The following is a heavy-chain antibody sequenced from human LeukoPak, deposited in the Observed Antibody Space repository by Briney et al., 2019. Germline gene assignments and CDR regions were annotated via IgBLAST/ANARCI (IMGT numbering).Heavy chain of an antibody. CDR2: IIPIFGTA. CDR1: GGTFSSYA. D-gene: IGHD6-13*01. CDR3: ARADQQLATYYYYYMDV. Sequence: ASVKVSCKASGGTFSSYAISWVRQAPGQGLEWMGGIIPIFGTASYAQKFQGRVTITTDESTSTAYMELSSLRSEDTAVYYCARADQQLATYYYYYMDVWGKGTTVTVSS. V-gene: IGHV1-69*05. J-gene: IGHJ6*03.